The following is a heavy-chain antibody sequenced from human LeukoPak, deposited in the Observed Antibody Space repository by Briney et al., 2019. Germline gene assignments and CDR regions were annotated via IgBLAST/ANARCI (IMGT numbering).Heavy chain of an antibody. Sequence: QSGGSLLLSCAASGFTLSTYSMNWVRQAPGKGLEWVSYISSSGNTIYYSDSVKGRFTISRDNAKNSLFLQMNSLRAEDTAVYYCARRRDFDYWGQGTLVAVSS. CDR2: ISSSGNTI. J-gene: IGHJ4*02. CDR3: ARRRDFDY. V-gene: IGHV3-48*04. CDR1: GFTLSTYS. D-gene: IGHD6-6*01.